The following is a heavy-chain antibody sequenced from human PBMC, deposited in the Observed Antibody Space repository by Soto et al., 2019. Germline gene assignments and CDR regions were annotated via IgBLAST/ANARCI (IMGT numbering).Heavy chain of an antibody. J-gene: IGHJ3*02. CDR3: AKDLGVVPAAVVAFDI. Sequence: GGSLRLSCAASGFTFSSHAMNWVRQAPGKALEWVSSISSSGENTYYADSAKGRLTISRDNSKNTLYLQMNSLRAEDTAVYYCAKDLGVVPAAVVAFDIWGQGTRVTVSS. CDR2: ISSSGENT. CDR1: GFTFSSHA. D-gene: IGHD2-2*01. V-gene: IGHV3-23*01.